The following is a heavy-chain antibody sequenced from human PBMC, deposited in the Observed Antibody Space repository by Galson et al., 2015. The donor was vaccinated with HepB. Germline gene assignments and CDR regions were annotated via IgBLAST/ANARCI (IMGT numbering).Heavy chain of an antibody. CDR3: ARDYYGSGSPLRY. Sequence: SLRLSCAASGFTFKNYGMQWVRQAPGKELEWVALIWYDGSNENYAESVKGRFTISRDNSKNTVYLQMNSLRAEDTALYYCARDYYGSGSPLRYWGQGTRVTVSS. CDR2: IWYDGSNE. D-gene: IGHD3-10*01. V-gene: IGHV3-33*01. CDR1: GFTFKNYG. J-gene: IGHJ4*02.